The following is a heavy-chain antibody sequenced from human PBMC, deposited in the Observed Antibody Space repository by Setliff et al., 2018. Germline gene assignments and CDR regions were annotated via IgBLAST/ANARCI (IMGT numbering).Heavy chain of an antibody. CDR3: ARDNTMVGATDY. V-gene: IGHV4-39*07. CDR1: GDSIRSSRYY. CDR2: SNHSGGT. D-gene: IGHD1-26*01. J-gene: IGHJ4*02. Sequence: PSETLSLTCTVSGDSIRSSRYYWGWIRQPPGKGLEWIGESNHSGGTSYNPSLKSRLTMSVDTSKNQFSLKLTSVTAADTAVYFCARDNTMVGATDYWGLGTLVTVSS.